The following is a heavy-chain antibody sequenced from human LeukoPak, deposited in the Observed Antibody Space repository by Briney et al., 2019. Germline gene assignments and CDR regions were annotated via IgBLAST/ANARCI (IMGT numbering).Heavy chain of an antibody. J-gene: IGHJ4*02. Sequence: SETLSLTCTVSGGSISSYYWSWIRQPPGKGLEWIGYIYYSGSTNYNPSLKSRVTISVDTSKNQFSLKLSSVTAADTAVYYCARVPSGWYQFRFDYWGQGTLVTVSS. CDR1: GGSISSYY. CDR2: IYYSGST. D-gene: IGHD6-19*01. V-gene: IGHV4-59*01. CDR3: ARVPSGWYQFRFDY.